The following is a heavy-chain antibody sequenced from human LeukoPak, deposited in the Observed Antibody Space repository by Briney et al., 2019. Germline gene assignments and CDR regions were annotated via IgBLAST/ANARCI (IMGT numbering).Heavy chain of an antibody. J-gene: IGHJ4*02. CDR3: AKDGEVVPAAMAVDY. CDR2: ISGSGGST. Sequence: RGPLRLSCAASGFTFSSYAMSWVRQAPGKGLEWVSAISGSGGSTYYADSVKGRFTISRDNSKNALYLQMNSLRAEDTAVYYCAKDGEVVPAAMAVDYWGQGTLVTVSS. CDR1: GFTFSSYA. V-gene: IGHV3-23*01. D-gene: IGHD2-2*01.